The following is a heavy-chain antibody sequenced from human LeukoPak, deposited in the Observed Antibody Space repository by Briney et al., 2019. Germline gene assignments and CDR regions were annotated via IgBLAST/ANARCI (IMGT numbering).Heavy chain of an antibody. CDR3: ARALAARMAGYYFDY. J-gene: IGHJ4*02. CDR2: IIPIFGTA. CDR1: GGTFSSYA. Sequence: ASVKVSCKASGGTFSSYAISLVRQAPGQGLEWMGGIIPIFGTANYAQKFRGRVTITADESTSTAYMELSSLRSEDTAVYYCARALAARMAGYYFDYWGQGTLVTVSS. V-gene: IGHV1-69*13. D-gene: IGHD6-6*01.